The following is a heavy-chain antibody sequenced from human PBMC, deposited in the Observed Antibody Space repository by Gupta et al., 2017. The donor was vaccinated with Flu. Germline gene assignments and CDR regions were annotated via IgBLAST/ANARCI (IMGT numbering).Heavy chain of an antibody. CDR3: ARQDQYSSGWYEDY. CDR1: DDSISSGSYY. V-gene: IGHV4-61*02. Sequence: QVQLQESGPGLVKPSQTLSLTCTVSDDSISSGSYYWSWIRQPAGKGLEWIGRIYTRGSTNYNPSLKSRVTISVDTSKNQFSLKLSSVTAADTAVYYCARQDQYSSGWYEDYWGQGTLVTVSS. D-gene: IGHD6-19*01. J-gene: IGHJ4*02. CDR2: IYTRGST.